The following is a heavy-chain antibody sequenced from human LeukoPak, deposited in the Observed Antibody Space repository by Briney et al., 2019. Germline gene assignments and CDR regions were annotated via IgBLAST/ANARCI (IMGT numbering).Heavy chain of an antibody. CDR2: ISGSGGST. CDR3: AKEVYDSSGYYYYGFDY. J-gene: IGHJ4*02. CDR1: GFTFSNNA. V-gene: IGHV3-23*01. Sequence: GGSLRLSCAASGFTFSNNAMSWVRQAPGKGLEWVSAISGSGGSTYYADSVKGRFTISRDNSKNTLYLQMNSLRAEDTAVYYCAKEVYDSSGYYYYGFDYWGQGTLVTVSS. D-gene: IGHD3-22*01.